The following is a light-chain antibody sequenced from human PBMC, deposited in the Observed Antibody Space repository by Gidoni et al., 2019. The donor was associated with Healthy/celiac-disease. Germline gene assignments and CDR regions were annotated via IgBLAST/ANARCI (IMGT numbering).Light chain of an antibody. Sequence: QSVLHQPPSASGTPGQPITNSCSESTSNIGSNPVNWYQHIPGASPKLRIYSIRQRPSGVPDRFSGSKSGTSASLAISDLQSEDEADYYCATWVDRLNGLTFGGGTKLXV. CDR3: ATWVDRLNGLT. CDR1: TSNIGSNP. CDR2: SIR. J-gene: IGLJ2*01. V-gene: IGLV1-44*01.